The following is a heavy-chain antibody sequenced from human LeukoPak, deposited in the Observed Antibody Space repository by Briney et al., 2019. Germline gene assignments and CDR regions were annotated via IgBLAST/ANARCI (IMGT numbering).Heavy chain of an antibody. CDR2: ISGSGGST. CDR3: AKVPITIFGVVISDDYYYYMDV. V-gene: IGHV3-23*01. CDR1: GFTFSSCA. Sequence: GGSLRLSCAASGFTFSSCAMSWVRPAPGRGREWVSAISGSGGSTYYADSVKGRFTISRDNSKNTLYLQMNSLRAEDTAVYYCAKVPITIFGVVISDDYYYYMDVWGKGTTVTVSS. D-gene: IGHD3-3*01. J-gene: IGHJ6*03.